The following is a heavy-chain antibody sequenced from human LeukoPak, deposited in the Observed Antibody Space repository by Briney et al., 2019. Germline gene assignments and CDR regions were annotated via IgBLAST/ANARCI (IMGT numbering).Heavy chain of an antibody. D-gene: IGHD2-2*01. Sequence: GESLKISCKCSGYIFTSYWIGWVRQIPGKGLELMGIIYPGDSDTRYSPSFQGQVTISADKSLSTAYLQWSSLKASDTAMYYCARHAGYCSSTSCYYIAAALYYFDYWGQGTLVTVSS. CDR3: ARHAGYCSSTSCYYIAAALYYFDY. V-gene: IGHV5-51*01. CDR1: GYIFTSYW. CDR2: IYPGDSDT. J-gene: IGHJ4*02.